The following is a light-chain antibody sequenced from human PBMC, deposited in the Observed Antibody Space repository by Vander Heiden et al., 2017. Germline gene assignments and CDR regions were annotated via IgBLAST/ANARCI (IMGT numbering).Light chain of an antibody. CDR1: QSVSNN. CDR3: QQYHNGPIT. V-gene: IGKV3-15*01. Sequence: EIVMTQSPATLSVSPGERATLSCRASQSVSNNLAWYQQKPGQAPRLLIYGASTRATGVPARFSGSGSGTEFTLTISSLQSEDFAVYYCQQYHNGPITFGQGTRLEIK. CDR2: GAS. J-gene: IGKJ5*01.